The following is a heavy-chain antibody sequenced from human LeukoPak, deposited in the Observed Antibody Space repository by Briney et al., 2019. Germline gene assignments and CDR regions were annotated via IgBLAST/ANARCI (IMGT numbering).Heavy chain of an antibody. CDR1: GFTFITYS. V-gene: IGHV3-21*06. Sequence: PGGSLRLSCAASGFTFITYSMNWVRQAPGKGLEWVSSISNIYYADSVKGRFTISRDNAKNSLYLQMNSLRAEDTAVYYCARDPCSGGSCYLFYYYMDVWGKGTTVTVSS. CDR3: ARDPCSGGSCYLFYYYMDV. D-gene: IGHD2-15*01. CDR2: ISNI. J-gene: IGHJ6*03.